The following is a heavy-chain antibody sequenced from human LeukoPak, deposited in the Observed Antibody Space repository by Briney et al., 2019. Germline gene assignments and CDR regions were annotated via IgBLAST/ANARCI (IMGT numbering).Heavy chain of an antibody. Sequence: SVKVSCKASGGTFSSYAISWVRQAPGQGLEWMGRIIPILGIANYAQKFQGRVTITADKSTSTAYMELSSLRSEDTAVYYCARDPGRKSSGWHYYGMDVWGQGTTVTVSS. V-gene: IGHV1-69*04. CDR2: IIPILGIA. D-gene: IGHD6-19*01. CDR3: ARDPGRKSSGWHYYGMDV. J-gene: IGHJ6*02. CDR1: GGTFSSYA.